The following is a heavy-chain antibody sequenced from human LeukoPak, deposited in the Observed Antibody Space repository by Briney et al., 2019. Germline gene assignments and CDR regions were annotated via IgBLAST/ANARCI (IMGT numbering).Heavy chain of an antibody. Sequence: GGSLRLSCAASGFTFSSYAMSWVRQAPGKGLEWVSAISGSGGSTYYADSVKGRSTISRDNSKNTLYLQMNSLRAEDTAVYYCAKVFGRVGTFDYWGQGTLVTVSS. J-gene: IGHJ4*02. V-gene: IGHV3-23*01. CDR3: AKVFGRVGTFDY. CDR1: GFTFSSYA. CDR2: ISGSGGST. D-gene: IGHD3-3*01.